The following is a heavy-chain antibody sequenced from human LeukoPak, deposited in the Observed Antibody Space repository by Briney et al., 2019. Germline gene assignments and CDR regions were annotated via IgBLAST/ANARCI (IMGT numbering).Heavy chain of an antibody. CDR2: INHSGGT. Sequence: PSETLSLTCAVYGGSFSGYYWSWIRQPPGKGLEWIGEINHSGGTNYNPSLKSRVTISVDTSKNQFSLKLSSVTAADTAVYYCARGRDYYDSSGYSGLLGYWGQGTLVTVSS. CDR3: ARGRDYYDSSGYSGLLGY. CDR1: GGSFSGYY. V-gene: IGHV4-34*01. J-gene: IGHJ4*02. D-gene: IGHD3-22*01.